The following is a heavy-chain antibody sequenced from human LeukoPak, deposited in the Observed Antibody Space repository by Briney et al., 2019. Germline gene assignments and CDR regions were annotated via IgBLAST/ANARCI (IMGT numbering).Heavy chain of an antibody. CDR2: INHSGST. Sequence: SETLSLTCAVYGGSFSGYYWSWIRQPPGKGLEWIGEINHSGSTNYNPSLKSRVTISVDTSKNQFSLKPSSVTAADTAVYYCARVPYCTNGVCCRRWYFDLWGRGTLVTVSS. D-gene: IGHD2-8*01. CDR1: GGSFSGYY. J-gene: IGHJ2*01. V-gene: IGHV4-34*01. CDR3: ARVPYCTNGVCCRRWYFDL.